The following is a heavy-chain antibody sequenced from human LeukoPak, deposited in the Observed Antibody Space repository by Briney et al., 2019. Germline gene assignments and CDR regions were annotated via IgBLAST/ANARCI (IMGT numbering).Heavy chain of an antibody. CDR1: GYTFTGYY. J-gene: IGHJ4*02. CDR3: ARDRGLEPYFDY. CDR2: INPNSGGT. D-gene: IGHD1-1*01. Sequence: VKVSCKASGYTFTGYYMHWVRQAPGQGREWMGWINPNSGGTNYAQKFQGRVTMTRDTSISTAYMELSRLRSDDTAVYYCARDRGLEPYFDYWGQGTLVTVSS. V-gene: IGHV1-2*02.